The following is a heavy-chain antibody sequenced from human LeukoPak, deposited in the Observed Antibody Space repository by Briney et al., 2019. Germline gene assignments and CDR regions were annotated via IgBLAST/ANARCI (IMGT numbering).Heavy chain of an antibody. CDR2: FDPEDGET. CDR3: AKDRDYGGNSAVIDY. J-gene: IGHJ4*02. D-gene: IGHD4-23*01. CDR1: GYTLTELS. Sequence: GASVKVSCKVSGYTLTELSMHWVRQAPGKGLEWMGGFDPEDGETIYAQKFQGRVTMTEDTSTDTAYMELSSLRSEDTAVYYCAKDRDYGGNSAVIDYWGQGTLVTVSS. V-gene: IGHV1-24*01.